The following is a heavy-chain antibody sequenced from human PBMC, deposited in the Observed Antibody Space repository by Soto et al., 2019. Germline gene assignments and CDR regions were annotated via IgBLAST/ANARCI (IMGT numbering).Heavy chain of an antibody. CDR3: ASTRRGYSYGSGMDV. J-gene: IGHJ6*02. Sequence: SSETLSLTCTVSGGSISSYDWSWIRQPPGKGLEWIGYIYYSGSTYYNPSLKSRVTISVDTSKNQFSLKLSSVTAADTAVYYCASTRRGYSYGSGMDVWGQGTTVTVSS. D-gene: IGHD5-18*01. CDR1: GGSISSYD. V-gene: IGHV4-59*08. CDR2: IYYSGST.